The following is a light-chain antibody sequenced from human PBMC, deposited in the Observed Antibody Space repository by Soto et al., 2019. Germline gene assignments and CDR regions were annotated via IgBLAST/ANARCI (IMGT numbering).Light chain of an antibody. CDR3: QQYGSSPPVT. CDR2: GAS. Sequence: EIVLTQSPGTLSLSPGERATLSCRASQSVSSSYLAWYQQKPGQAPRLLIYGASSRATGIPDRFSGSGSGTDFPLNISRLEPEDFAVYYCQQYGSSPPVTFGGGTKGEIK. J-gene: IGKJ4*01. CDR1: QSVSSSY. V-gene: IGKV3-20*01.